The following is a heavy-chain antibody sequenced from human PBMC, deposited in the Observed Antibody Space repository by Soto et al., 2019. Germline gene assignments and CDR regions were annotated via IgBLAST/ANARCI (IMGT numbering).Heavy chain of an antibody. CDR3: AREVGRVDIVATIQDYFDY. CDR1: GGSISSGGYY. J-gene: IGHJ4*02. Sequence: SETLSLTCTVSGGSISSGGYYWSWIRQHPGKGLEWIGYIYYSGSTYYNPSLKSRVTISVDTSKNQFSLKLSSVTAADTAVYYCAREVGRVDIVATIQDYFDYWGQGTLVTVSS. D-gene: IGHD5-12*01. CDR2: IYYSGST. V-gene: IGHV4-31*03.